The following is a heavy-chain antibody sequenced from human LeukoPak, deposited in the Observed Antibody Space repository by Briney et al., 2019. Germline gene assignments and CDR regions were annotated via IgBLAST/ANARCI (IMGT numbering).Heavy chain of an antibody. CDR1: GFTFSSYW. D-gene: IGHD5-12*01. CDR2: IKVDGSEK. Sequence: GGSLRLSCAASGFTFSSYWMSWVRQTPGKGLEWVANIKVDGSEKYYVDSVKGRFTISRDNAKNSLYLQMNSLRAEDTAVYYRARGGYPAKGKFDYWGQGTLVTVSS. V-gene: IGHV3-7*01. J-gene: IGHJ4*02. CDR3: ARGGYPAKGKFDY.